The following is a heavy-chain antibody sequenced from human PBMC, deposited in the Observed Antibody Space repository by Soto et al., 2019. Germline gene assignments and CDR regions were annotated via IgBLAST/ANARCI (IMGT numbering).Heavy chain of an antibody. CDR3: ARGEKAAQYYSYYYYMDV. J-gene: IGHJ6*03. Sequence: QVQLVQSGAEVKKPGASVKVSCKASGYTFTSYDINWVRQATGQGHEWMGWMNPNSGNTGHAQKFQRRVTMTRNTSIRTAYMQLSSLRSEDTAVYYCARGEKAAQYYSYYYYMDVWGKGTTVTVSS. CDR1: GYTFTSYD. CDR2: MNPNSGNT. V-gene: IGHV1-8*01. D-gene: IGHD2-15*01.